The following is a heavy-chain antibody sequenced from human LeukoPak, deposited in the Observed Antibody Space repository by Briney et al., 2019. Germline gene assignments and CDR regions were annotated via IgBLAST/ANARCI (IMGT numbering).Heavy chain of an antibody. V-gene: IGHV4-4*07. D-gene: IGHD6-13*01. Sequence: SETLSLTCTVSGGSISSYYWSWIRQPAGKGLEWIGRIYSSGGTDYNPSLKSRVTMSVDTSKNQFSLNLRSVTAADTAVYYCARGIAAASERAFDIWGQGTMVTVSS. CDR2: IYSSGGT. CDR3: ARGIAAASERAFDI. CDR1: GGSISSYY. J-gene: IGHJ3*02.